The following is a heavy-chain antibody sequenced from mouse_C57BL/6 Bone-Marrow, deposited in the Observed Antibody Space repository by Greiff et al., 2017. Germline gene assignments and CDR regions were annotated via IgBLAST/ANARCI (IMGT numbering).Heavy chain of an antibody. V-gene: IGHV5-4*01. J-gene: IGHJ1*03. CDR1: GFTFSSYA. D-gene: IGHD1-1*01. Sequence: EVKVVESGGGLVKPGGSLKLSCAASGFTFSSYAMSWVRQTPEKRLEWVATISDGGSYTYYPDNVKGRFTISRDNAKNNLYLQMSHLKSEDTAMYYCARDRDTTVVGRYFDVWGTGTTVTVSS. CDR2: ISDGGSYT. CDR3: ARDRDTTVVGRYFDV.